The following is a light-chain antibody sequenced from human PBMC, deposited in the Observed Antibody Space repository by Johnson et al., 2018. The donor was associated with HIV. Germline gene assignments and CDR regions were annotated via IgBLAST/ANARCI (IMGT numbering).Light chain of an antibody. CDR1: SSNIGNNY. CDR3: GTWDSTLSSHIYV. CDR2: DNN. Sequence: QSVLTQPPSVSAAPGQKVTISCSGSSSNIGNNYVSWYQQLPRTAPKLLIYDNNKRPSGTPDRFSGSQSGTSATLGITGLQTGDEADYYCGTWDSTLSSHIYVFGTGTKVTV. J-gene: IGLJ1*01. V-gene: IGLV1-51*01.